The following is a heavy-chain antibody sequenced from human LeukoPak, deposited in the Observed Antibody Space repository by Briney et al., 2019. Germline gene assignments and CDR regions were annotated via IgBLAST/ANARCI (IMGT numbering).Heavy chain of an antibody. CDR2: IIPIFGTA. J-gene: IGHJ4*02. CDR3: ASRYFTIYTSGFDY. CDR1: GGTFSSYA. D-gene: IGHD2/OR15-2a*01. Sequence: SVKVSCKASGGTFSSYAISWVRQAPGQGLEWMGGIIPIFGTASYAQKFQGRVTITADESTSTAYMELSSLRSEDTAVYYCASRYFTIYTSGFDYWGQGTLVTVSS. V-gene: IGHV1-69*01.